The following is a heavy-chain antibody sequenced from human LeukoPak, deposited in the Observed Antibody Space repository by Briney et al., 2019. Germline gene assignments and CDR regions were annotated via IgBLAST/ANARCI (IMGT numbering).Heavy chain of an antibody. CDR3: ARDRRDYGDYEFDY. CDR2: ISYDGSNK. Sequence: GGSLKLSCAASGFTFSSYAMHWVRQAPGKGLEWVAVISYDGSNKYYADSVKGRFTISRDNSKNTLYLQMNSLRAEDTAVYYCARDRRDYGDYEFDYWGQGTLVTVSS. D-gene: IGHD4-17*01. V-gene: IGHV3-30*04. J-gene: IGHJ4*02. CDR1: GFTFSSYA.